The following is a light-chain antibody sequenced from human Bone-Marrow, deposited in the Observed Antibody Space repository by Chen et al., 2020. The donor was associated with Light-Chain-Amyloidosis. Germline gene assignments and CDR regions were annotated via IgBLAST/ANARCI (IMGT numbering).Light chain of an antibody. CDR3: HQYGSSPWT. CDR1: QRVTTSS. CDR2: SSS. Sequence: LTQSPGTLSLSPGQTATLFCRAGQRVTTSSLAWYQLRPGQAPRLLIFSSSRRATGIPDRFRGSGSGTDFTLTIDRLEPEDSALYFCHQYGSSPWTFGRGTRVEI. J-gene: IGKJ1*01. V-gene: IGKV3-20*01.